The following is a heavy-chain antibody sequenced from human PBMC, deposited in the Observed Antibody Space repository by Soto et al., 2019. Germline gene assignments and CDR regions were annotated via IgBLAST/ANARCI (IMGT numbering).Heavy chain of an antibody. CDR2: IYWDDDK. J-gene: IGHJ4*02. CDR3: AYSVPLMMDYVDF. V-gene: IGHV2-5*02. Sequence: QITLRESGPTLVKPTQTLTLTCTVSGFSLSTNGVAVGWIRQPPGKALEWLALIYWDDDKFYSPSLKSRLTITKDTSSNQVVLTVTNMDPVDTATYYCAYSVPLMMDYVDFWGQGTLVSVSS. D-gene: IGHD3-16*01. CDR1: GFSLSTNGVA.